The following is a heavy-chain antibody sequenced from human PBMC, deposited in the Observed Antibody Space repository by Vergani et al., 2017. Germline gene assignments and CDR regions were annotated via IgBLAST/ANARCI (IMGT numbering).Heavy chain of an antibody. J-gene: IGHJ6*02. Sequence: QLVQSGAEVKKPGASVKVSCKASGFTFTSSAMQWVRQARGQRLEWIGWIVVGSGNTNYAQKFQERVTITRDMSTSTAYMELSSLRSEDTAVYYCAASGCSSTSCYAAPDYYGMDVWGQGTTVTVSS. CDR1: GFTFTSSA. V-gene: IGHV1-58*02. CDR3: AASGCSSTSCYAAPDYYGMDV. CDR2: IVVGSGNT. D-gene: IGHD2-2*01.